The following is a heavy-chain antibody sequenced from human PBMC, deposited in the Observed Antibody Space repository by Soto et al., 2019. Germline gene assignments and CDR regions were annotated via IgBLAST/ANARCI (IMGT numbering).Heavy chain of an antibody. J-gene: IGHJ4*02. D-gene: IGHD2-8*01. CDR2: INPSIGTT. CDR1: GYTFTSQN. CDR3: AADVPVESPLIDH. Sequence: GASVKVSCKASGYTFTSQNMHWVRQAPGQGLEWMGVINPSIGTTTYAQKFQGRVTMTSDTSTSSVYMEVSSLRSEDTAVYYCAADVPVESPLIDHWGQGILVTVSS. V-gene: IGHV1-46*01.